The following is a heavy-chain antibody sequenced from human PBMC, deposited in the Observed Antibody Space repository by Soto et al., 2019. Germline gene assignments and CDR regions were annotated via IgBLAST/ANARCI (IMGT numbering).Heavy chain of an antibody. J-gene: IGHJ6*02. CDR2: IWYDGSNK. CDR1: GFTFSSYG. V-gene: IGHV3-33*01. D-gene: IGHD3-22*01. Sequence: QVQLVESGGGVVQPGRSLRLSCAASGFTFSSYGMHWVRQAPGKGLEWVAVIWYDGSNKYYADSVKGRFTISRDNSKNTLYLQMNSLRAEDTAVYYCARDTAPPVDYYDSRYGMDVWGQGTTVTVSS. CDR3: ARDTAPPVDYYDSRYGMDV.